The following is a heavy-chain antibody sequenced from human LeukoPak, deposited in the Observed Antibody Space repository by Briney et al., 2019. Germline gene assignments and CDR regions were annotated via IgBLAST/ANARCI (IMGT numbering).Heavy chain of an antibody. J-gene: IGHJ4*02. Sequence: PSETLSLTCAVYGGSFSGYYWSWIRQPPGKGLEWIGEINHSRSTNYNPSLKSRVTISVDTSKNQFSLKLSSVTAADTAVYYCARAEIQLWPYLDYWGQGTLVTVSS. D-gene: IGHD5-18*01. V-gene: IGHV4-34*01. CDR1: GGSFSGYY. CDR2: INHSRST. CDR3: ARAEIQLWPYLDY.